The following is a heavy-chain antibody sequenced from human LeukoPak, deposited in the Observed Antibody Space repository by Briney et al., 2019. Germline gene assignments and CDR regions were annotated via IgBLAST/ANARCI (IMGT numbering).Heavy chain of an antibody. CDR3: ASILGYCSSTSCRYFDY. CDR1: GGSISSSSYY. D-gene: IGHD2-2*01. Sequence: SETLSLTCTVSGGSISSSSYYWGWIRQPPGKGLEWIGSIYYSGSTYYNPSLKSRVPISVDTSKNQFSLKLSSVTAADTAVYYCASILGYCSSTSCRYFDYWGQGTLVTVSS. CDR2: IYYSGST. V-gene: IGHV4-39*01. J-gene: IGHJ4*02.